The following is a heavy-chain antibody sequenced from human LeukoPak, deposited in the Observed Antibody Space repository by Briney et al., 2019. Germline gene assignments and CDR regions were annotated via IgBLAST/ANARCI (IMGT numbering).Heavy chain of an antibody. CDR2: INHSGST. V-gene: IGHV4-34*01. CDR3: ARGPLYYDFWSGYPYYFDY. D-gene: IGHD3-3*01. J-gene: IGHJ4*02. CDR1: GGSFSGYY. Sequence: SETLSLTCAVYGGSFSGYYWSWIRQPPGKGLEWIGEINHSGSTNYNPSLKSRVTISVDTSKNQFSLKLSSVTAADTAVYYCARGPLYYDFWSGYPYYFDYWGQGTLVTVSS.